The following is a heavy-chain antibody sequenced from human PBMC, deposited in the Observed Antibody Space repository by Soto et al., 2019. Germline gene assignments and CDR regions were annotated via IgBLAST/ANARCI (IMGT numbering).Heavy chain of an antibody. Sequence: ELLLVESGGGLVEPGGYLKLSCAASGFVFKDASMHWVRQVSGKGLEWVGRVRDRAYKYATAYAASVKGRFTISRDDSTNTAYLQMNSLKTEDTAIYYCTRLISAAQAYWGQGTLVTASS. CDR1: GFVFKDAS. J-gene: IGHJ4*02. V-gene: IGHV3-73*01. CDR2: VRDRAYKYAT. CDR3: TRLISAAQAY. D-gene: IGHD3-10*01.